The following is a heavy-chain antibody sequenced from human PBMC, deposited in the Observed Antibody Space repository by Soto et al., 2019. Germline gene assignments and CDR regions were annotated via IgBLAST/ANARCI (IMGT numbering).Heavy chain of an antibody. CDR1: GFSVSTNY. J-gene: IGHJ4*02. D-gene: IGHD3-3*01. V-gene: IGHV3-66*01. CDR3: ARDPGYSQPFLEYLFY. Sequence: HPGGSLRLSCTVSGFSVSTNYMSWVRQAPGKGLEWVSIIHSGGDTYYADSVKDRFTISRDKSKNTVHLQMSNLRVEDTAVYYCARDPGYSQPFLEYLFYGGQGTLVTVSS. CDR2: IHSGGDT.